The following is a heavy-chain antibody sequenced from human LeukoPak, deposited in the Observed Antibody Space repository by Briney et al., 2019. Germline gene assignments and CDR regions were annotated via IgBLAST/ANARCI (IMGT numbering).Heavy chain of an antibody. CDR2: IKQDGSEK. Sequence: GGSLRLSCAVSGFTFSSYWMHWVRQAPGKGLEWVANIKQDGSEKYYVDSVKGRFTISRDSSKNTLFLHMNTLRAEDTAIYYCAKDRTVGASYWYFDLWGRGTLVTVSS. V-gene: IGHV3-7*03. CDR1: GFTFSSYW. J-gene: IGHJ2*01. CDR3: AKDRTVGASYWYFDL. D-gene: IGHD1-26*01.